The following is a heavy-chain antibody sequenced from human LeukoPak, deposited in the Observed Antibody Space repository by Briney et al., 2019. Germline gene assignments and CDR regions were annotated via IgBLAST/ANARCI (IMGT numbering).Heavy chain of an antibody. Sequence: PGGSLRLSCSASGFTVSSNYMSWVRQAPGKGLEWVSVIYSGSSTYYADSVKGRFTISRDNSKNTLYFQMNSLRAEDTAMYYCARSNVGSMAPDYWGQGTLVTVSS. CDR2: IYSGSST. J-gene: IGHJ4*02. D-gene: IGHD5-24*01. V-gene: IGHV3-53*01. CDR1: GFTVSSNY. CDR3: ARSNVGSMAPDY.